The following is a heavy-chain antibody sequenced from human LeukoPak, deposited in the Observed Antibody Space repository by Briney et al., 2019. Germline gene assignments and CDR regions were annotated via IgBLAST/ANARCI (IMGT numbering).Heavy chain of an antibody. Sequence: ASVKVSCKASGYTFTDYYMHWVRQAPGQGLEWMGWINTNTGNPTYAQGFTGRFVFSLDTSVSTAYLQISSLKAEDTAVYYCASEYCSGGSCYAPYWGQGTLVTVSS. V-gene: IGHV7-4-1*02. CDR3: ASEYCSGGSCYAPY. CDR1: GYTFTDYY. D-gene: IGHD2-15*01. J-gene: IGHJ4*02. CDR2: INTNTGNP.